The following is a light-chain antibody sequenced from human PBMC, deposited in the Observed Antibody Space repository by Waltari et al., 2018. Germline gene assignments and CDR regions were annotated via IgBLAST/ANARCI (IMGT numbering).Light chain of an antibody. V-gene: IGLV2-14*01. CDR2: DVS. CDR3: SSYTSSNTVI. Sequence: QYALTQPASVSGSPGQSITISCTGTSSDVGGYNYVSWYQQYPGKVPKLMIYDVSKWPSGVSNRFSGSKSGNTASLTISGLQAEDEAYYYCSSYTSSNTVIFGGGTKLTVL. J-gene: IGLJ2*01. CDR1: SSDVGGYNY.